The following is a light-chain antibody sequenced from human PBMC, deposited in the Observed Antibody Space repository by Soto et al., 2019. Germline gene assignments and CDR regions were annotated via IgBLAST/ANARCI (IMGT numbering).Light chain of an antibody. V-gene: IGLV1-44*01. CDR2: TNN. Sequence: QPVLTQPPSASGTPGQRVTISCSGRSSNIGSSTVNWYQQLPGTAPKLLIYTNNQRPSGVPDRFSGSKSGTSAFRAISGLQSEDEAEYYCAAWDDSLSGLYVFGTGTKVTVL. J-gene: IGLJ1*01. CDR1: SSNIGSST. CDR3: AAWDDSLSGLYV.